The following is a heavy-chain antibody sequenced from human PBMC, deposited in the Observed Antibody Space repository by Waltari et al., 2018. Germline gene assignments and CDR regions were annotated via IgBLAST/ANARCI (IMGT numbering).Heavy chain of an antibody. V-gene: IGHV4-34*01. CDR3: ARGYTVSTMGYDFWSGYYTPSYFDY. D-gene: IGHD3-3*01. CDR2: INHSGST. CDR1: GGSFSGYY. J-gene: IGHJ4*02. Sequence: QVQLQQWGAGLLKPSETLSLTCAVYGGSFSGYYWRWLRQPPGKGLAWSGEINHSGSTNYNPSLKGRVTISVDTSKNQFSLKLSSVTAADTAVYYCARGYTVSTMGYDFWSGYYTPSYFDYWGQGTLVTVSS.